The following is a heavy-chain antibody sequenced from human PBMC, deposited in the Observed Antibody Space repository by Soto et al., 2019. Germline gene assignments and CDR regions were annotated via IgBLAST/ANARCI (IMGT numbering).Heavy chain of an antibody. CDR3: PRDLPGKDGSGSPVVAFDI. CDR1: GDSVSSNSAA. V-gene: IGHV6-1*01. CDR2: TYYRSKWYN. J-gene: IGHJ3*02. Sequence: SQTLSLTCAISGDSVSSNSAAWNWIRQSPSRGLEWLGRTYYRSKWYNDYAVSVKSRITINPDTSKNQFSLQLNSVTPEDTAVYYCPRDLPGKDGSGSPVVAFDIWAQGTMVTVSS. D-gene: IGHD3-10*01.